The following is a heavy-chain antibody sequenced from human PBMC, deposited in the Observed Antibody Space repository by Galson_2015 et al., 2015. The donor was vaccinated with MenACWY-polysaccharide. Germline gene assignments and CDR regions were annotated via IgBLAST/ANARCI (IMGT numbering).Heavy chain of an antibody. D-gene: IGHD3-22*01. Sequence: SLRLSCAASGFTFTNYAMSWVRQAPGKGLEWVSTISSSGYNTYYADSVKGWFTISRDYSKNTLYLQMNSLRAEDTALFYCAKVTMINRPSPFDYWGQGSLVTVSS. CDR1: GFTFTNYA. V-gene: IGHV3-23*01. J-gene: IGHJ4*02. CDR3: AKVTMINRPSPFDY. CDR2: ISSSGYNT.